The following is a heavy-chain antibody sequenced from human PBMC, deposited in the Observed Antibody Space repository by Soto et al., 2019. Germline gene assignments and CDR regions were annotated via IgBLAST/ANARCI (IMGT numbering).Heavy chain of an antibody. CDR2: IAGSGDDT. CDR1: GFIFNTCA. J-gene: IGHJ4*02. V-gene: IGHV3-23*01. CDR3: AKESARRHTDFDY. Sequence: EVHLLETGGGLVQPGGSLRLSCAASGFIFNTCAMSWVRQAPGKGLEWVSAIAGSGDDTFYADSVKGRFTISRDNSRDTLYLQMNNLRAEDTAVYYCAKESARRHTDFDYWGQGILVTVSS.